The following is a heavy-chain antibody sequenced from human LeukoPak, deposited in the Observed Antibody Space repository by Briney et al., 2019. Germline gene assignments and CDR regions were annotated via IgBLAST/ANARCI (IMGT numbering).Heavy chain of an antibody. CDR3: ANGGGGF. J-gene: IGHJ4*02. CDR2: ITGSGTGT. Sequence: GGSLRLSCAASRFTFSSYVMSWVRQAPGKGLEWVSSITGSGTGTFYAASVRGRFTISRDNSKKTVYLQMNSMRVEDTAVYYCANGGGGFWGQGTLVTVSS. D-gene: IGHD3-16*01. CDR1: RFTFSSYV. V-gene: IGHV3-23*01.